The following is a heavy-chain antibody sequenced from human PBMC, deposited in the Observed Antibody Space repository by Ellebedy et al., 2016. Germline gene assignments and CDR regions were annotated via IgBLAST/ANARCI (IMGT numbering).Heavy chain of an antibody. CDR2: IYYSGST. J-gene: IGHJ6*02. Sequence: SETLSLXCTVSGGSTSSYYWSWIRQPPGKGLEWIGYIYYSGSTNYNPSLKSRVTISVDTSKNQFSLKLSSVTAADTAVYYCARALGGPTLDVWGQGTTVTVSS. D-gene: IGHD2-15*01. CDR3: ARALGGPTLDV. CDR1: GGSTSSYY. V-gene: IGHV4-59*01.